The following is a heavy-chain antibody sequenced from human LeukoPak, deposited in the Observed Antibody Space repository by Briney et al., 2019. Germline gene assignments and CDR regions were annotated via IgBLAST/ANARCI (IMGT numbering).Heavy chain of an antibody. CDR2: VHLDGRT. CDR3: AREGGFYRPLDY. J-gene: IGHJ4*02. Sequence: SEALSLTCGVSGGSVTSTNWWTWVRQLPGKGLEWIGEVHLDGRTNYNPSLKSRLTMSVDLSENHISLKLTSVTAADTAVYYCAREGGFYRPLDYSGQGTLVTVSS. CDR1: GGSVTSTNW. D-gene: IGHD3-3*01. V-gene: IGHV4-4*02.